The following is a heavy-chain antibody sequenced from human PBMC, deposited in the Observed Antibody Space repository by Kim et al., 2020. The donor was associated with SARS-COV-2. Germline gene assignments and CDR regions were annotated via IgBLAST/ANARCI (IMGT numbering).Heavy chain of an antibody. D-gene: IGHD6-13*01. V-gene: IGHV1-46*01. CDR3: ARDTLIPDIAAAGKAGMDV. J-gene: IGHJ6*02. CDR1: GYTFTSYY. CDR2: INPSGGST. Sequence: ASVKVSCKASGYTFTSYYMHWVRQAPGQGLEWMGIINPSGGSTSYAQKFQGRVTMTRDTSTSTVYMELSSLRSEDTAVYYCARDTLIPDIAAAGKAGMDVWGQGTTVTVSS.